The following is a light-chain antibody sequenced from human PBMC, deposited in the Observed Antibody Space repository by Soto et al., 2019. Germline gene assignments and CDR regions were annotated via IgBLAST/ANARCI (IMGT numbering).Light chain of an antibody. J-gene: IGKJ4*01. CDR1: QSVLYSSNNKNY. CDR2: WAS. Sequence: DIVMTQSPDSLAVSLGERATINRKSSQSVLYSSNNKNYLTWYQQKPGQPPKLLIYWASTRESGVPDRFSGSGSGTDFTLTISSLQAEDVAVYYCQQYSSTPLTFGGGTKVEIK. V-gene: IGKV4-1*01. CDR3: QQYSSTPLT.